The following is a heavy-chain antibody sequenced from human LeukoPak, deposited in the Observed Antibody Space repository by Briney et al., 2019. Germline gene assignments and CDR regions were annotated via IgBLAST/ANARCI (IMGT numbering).Heavy chain of an antibody. Sequence: GESLKISCKASGYSFTTYWIGWVRQMPGKGLEWVGIIYPADSTAKYSPSFQGQVTISVDKSISTAYLQWSRLEASDTAMYYCARHLKSGYTGYESDYWGQGTLVTVSS. V-gene: IGHV5-51*01. CDR3: ARHLKSGYTGYESDY. CDR1: GYSFTTYW. CDR2: IYPADSTA. J-gene: IGHJ4*02. D-gene: IGHD5-12*01.